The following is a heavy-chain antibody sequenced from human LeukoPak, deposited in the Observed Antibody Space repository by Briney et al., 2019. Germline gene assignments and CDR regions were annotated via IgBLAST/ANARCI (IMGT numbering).Heavy chain of an antibody. Sequence: PSETLSLTCTVSSGSISSYYWSWIRQPPGKGLEWIGYIYYSGSTNYNPSLKSRVTISVDTSKNQFSLKLSSVTAADTAVYYCARYGIGDYTDYWGQGTLVTVSS. CDR3: ARYGIGDYTDY. V-gene: IGHV4-59*01. CDR2: IYYSGST. CDR1: SGSISSYY. J-gene: IGHJ4*02. D-gene: IGHD3-10*01.